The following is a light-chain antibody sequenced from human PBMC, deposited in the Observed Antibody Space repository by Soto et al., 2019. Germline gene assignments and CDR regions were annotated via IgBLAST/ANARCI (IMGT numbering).Light chain of an antibody. CDR3: CSYAGKYYV. Sequence: QSALTQPCSVSGSPGQSVTISCTGTSSDVGGYKYVSWYQQHPGKAPKLMIYDVSKRPSGVPDRFSGSKSGNTASLTISGLQAEDEADYYCCSYAGKYYVFGTGTRSPS. V-gene: IGLV2-11*01. CDR2: DVS. CDR1: SSDVGGYKY. J-gene: IGLJ1*01.